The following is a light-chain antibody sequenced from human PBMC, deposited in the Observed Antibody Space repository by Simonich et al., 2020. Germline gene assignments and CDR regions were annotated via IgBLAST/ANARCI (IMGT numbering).Light chain of an antibody. CDR2: DVR. CDR3: SSYTSSSHVV. J-gene: IGLJ2*01. V-gene: IGLV2-14*03. Sequence: QSALTQPASVSGSPGQSLTISCTGTSSDVGVYNYISWYQQHPGKAPTLMIYDVRNRPSGVSNRFSGSKSGHTASLTISGLQAEDEADYYCSSYTSSSHVVFGGGTKLTVL. CDR1: SSDVGVYNY.